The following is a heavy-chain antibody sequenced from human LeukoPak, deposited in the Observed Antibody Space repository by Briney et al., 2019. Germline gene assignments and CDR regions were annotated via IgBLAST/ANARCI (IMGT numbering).Heavy chain of an antibody. V-gene: IGHV3-21*01. J-gene: IGHJ5*02. CDR2: ISSSGSYI. D-gene: IGHD3-3*01. CDR3: ARDGRTFAYDFWSGYYLNWFDP. Sequence: GGSLRLSCAASGFTFSSYSMSWVRQAPGRGLEWVSSISSSGSYIYYADSMEGRFTISRDNAKNSLYLQMNSLRAEDTAVYYCARDGRTFAYDFWSGYYLNWFDPWGQGTLVTVSS. CDR1: GFTFSSYS.